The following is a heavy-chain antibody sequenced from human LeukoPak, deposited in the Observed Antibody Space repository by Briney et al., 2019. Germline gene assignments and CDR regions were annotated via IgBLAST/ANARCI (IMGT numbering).Heavy chain of an antibody. CDR1: GGSISSGGYY. CDR2: IYYSGST. CDR3: ARRTIFGVVNS. Sequence: PSETLSLTCTVSGGSISSGGYYWSWIRQHPGKGLEWIGYIYYSGSTYYNPSLKSRVTISVDTSKNQFSLKLSSVTAADTVVYYCARRTIFGVVNSWGQGTLVTVSS. D-gene: IGHD3-3*01. J-gene: IGHJ5*02. V-gene: IGHV4-31*03.